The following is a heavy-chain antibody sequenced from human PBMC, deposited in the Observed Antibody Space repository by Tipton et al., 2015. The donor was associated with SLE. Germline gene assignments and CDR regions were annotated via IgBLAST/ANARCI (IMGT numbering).Heavy chain of an antibody. CDR1: GGSFSGYY. CDR3: ARIPIEYTSAFVI. Sequence: TLSLTCTVYGGSFSGYYWSWIRQPPGKGLEWIGYIYYSGRTNYNPSLKSRVTISVDTSKKQFSRKLSSVTAADTAVYYCARIPIEYTSAFVIWGQGTMVTVSS. J-gene: IGHJ3*02. CDR2: IYYSGRT. V-gene: IGHV4-59*01. D-gene: IGHD6-6*01.